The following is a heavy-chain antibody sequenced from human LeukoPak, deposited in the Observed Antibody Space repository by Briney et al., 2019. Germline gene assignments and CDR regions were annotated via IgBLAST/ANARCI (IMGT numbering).Heavy chain of an antibody. D-gene: IGHD2-15*01. J-gene: IGHJ4*02. CDR1: GFTFSSYW. CDR3: ARDGGLHTNFDY. Sequence: GGSLRLSCAASGFTFSSYWMGWVRQAPGKGLEWVANTKPDGSAEYYADSVRDRFTASRDNANNLLYLQMNRLRAEDTAVYYCARDGGLHTNFDYWGQGTLLTVSS. CDR2: TKPDGSAE. V-gene: IGHV3-7*01.